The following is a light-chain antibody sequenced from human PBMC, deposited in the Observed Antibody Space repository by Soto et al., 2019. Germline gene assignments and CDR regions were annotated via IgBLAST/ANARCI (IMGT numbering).Light chain of an antibody. CDR2: SNT. Sequence: QSVLTQPPSASGTPGQRVTISCSGSSSNIGSHTVNWYQQLPGAAPRLLIYSNTQRPSGVPDRFSGSKSGTSASLAISGLRSEDEADYYCAACDDSLNGVFGGGTKLTVL. J-gene: IGLJ3*02. CDR3: AACDDSLNGV. V-gene: IGLV1-44*01. CDR1: SSNIGSHT.